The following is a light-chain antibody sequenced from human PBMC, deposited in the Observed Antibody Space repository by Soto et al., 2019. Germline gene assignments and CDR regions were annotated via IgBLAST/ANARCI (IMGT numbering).Light chain of an antibody. Sequence: DIQMTQSPSTLSASVGDRVTVTCRASQSIRSLLAWYQQKPGKAPKLLIYKASSLESGVTSRFSGSGSETEFTITISSLEPYDFATYYCQQNNSWTFGQGTKVDIK. J-gene: IGKJ1*01. CDR1: QSIRSL. CDR3: QQNNSWT. CDR2: KAS. V-gene: IGKV1-5*03.